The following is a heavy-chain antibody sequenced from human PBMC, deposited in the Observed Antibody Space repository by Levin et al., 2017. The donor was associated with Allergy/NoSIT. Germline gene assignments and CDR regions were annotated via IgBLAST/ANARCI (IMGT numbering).Heavy chain of an antibody. D-gene: IGHD6-6*01. J-gene: IGHJ3*02. CDR2: IYYSGST. Sequence: SCTVSGGSISSYYWSWIRQPPGKGLEWIGYIYYSGSTNYNPSLKSRVTISVDTSKNQFSLKLSSVTAADTAVYYCARGAARDDAFDIWGQGTMVTVSS. CDR3: ARGAARDDAFDI. CDR1: GGSISSYY. V-gene: IGHV4-59*01.